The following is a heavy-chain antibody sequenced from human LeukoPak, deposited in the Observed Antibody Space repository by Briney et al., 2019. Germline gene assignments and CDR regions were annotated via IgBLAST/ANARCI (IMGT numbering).Heavy chain of an antibody. CDR2: INHNGNVN. Sequence: GGSLRLSCAASGFTFSSYAMHWVRQAPGKGLEWVASINHNGNVNYYVDSVKGRFTISRDNAKNSLYLQMNSLRAEDTAVYYCARDWSSAARLTHWGQGTLVTVSS. CDR1: GFTFSSYA. D-gene: IGHD6-6*01. V-gene: IGHV3-7*01. J-gene: IGHJ4*02. CDR3: ARDWSSAARLTH.